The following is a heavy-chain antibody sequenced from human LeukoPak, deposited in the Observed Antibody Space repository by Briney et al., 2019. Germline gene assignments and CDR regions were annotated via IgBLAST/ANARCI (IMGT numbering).Heavy chain of an antibody. Sequence: DSVKGRFTVSRDNSKSTLYLLMNSLKVEDTAVYYCATDRVGYQLSDHWGQGALVTVSP. CDR3: ATDRVGYQLSDH. J-gene: IGHJ4*02. D-gene: IGHD3-16*02. V-gene: IGHV3-30*06.